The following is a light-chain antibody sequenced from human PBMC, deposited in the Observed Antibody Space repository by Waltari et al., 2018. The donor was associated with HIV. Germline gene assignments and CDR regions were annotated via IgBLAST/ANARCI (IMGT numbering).Light chain of an antibody. Sequence: QSVLTQPRSVSGSLGQSVTITCTGTTSDLGGYEYVSWYQKHPDKAHQLIIYDITHRPAGVPDRFSSSKSGTTASLTISDLRPEDEAQYYCCSYGGRHTYYVFGTGTLVTV. CDR2: DIT. CDR3: CSYGGRHTYYV. V-gene: IGLV2-11*01. J-gene: IGLJ1*01. CDR1: TSDLGGYEY.